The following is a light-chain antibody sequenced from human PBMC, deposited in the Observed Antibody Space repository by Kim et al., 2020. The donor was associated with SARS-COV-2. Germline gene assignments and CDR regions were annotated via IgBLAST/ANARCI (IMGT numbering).Light chain of an antibody. Sequence: EVVMTQSPATLFMSPGERATLSCTASQSVSGNLAWYQQKPGQAPRLLIYGASTRATDIPARFSGSGSGTEFTLTINSLQPEDFAVYYCQQYANWPPLTFGGGTKVDIK. CDR3: QQYANWPPLT. V-gene: IGKV3-15*01. J-gene: IGKJ4*01. CDR2: GAS. CDR1: QSVSGN.